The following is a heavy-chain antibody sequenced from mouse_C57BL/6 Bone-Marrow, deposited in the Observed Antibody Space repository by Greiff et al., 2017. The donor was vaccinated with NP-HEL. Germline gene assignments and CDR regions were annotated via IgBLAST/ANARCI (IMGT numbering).Heavy chain of an antibody. J-gene: IGHJ3*01. CDR3: ARSDGYLWFAY. CDR2: IYPGGGYT. V-gene: IGHV1-63*01. CDR1: GFTFTNYW. Sequence: QVQLQQSGAELVRPGTSVKMSRKASGFTFTNYWIGWAKQRPGHGPEWVGDIYPGGGYTNYNEKFKGKATLTADKSSSTAYMQFSSLTSEDSAIYYCARSDGYLWFAYWGQGTLVTVSA. D-gene: IGHD2-3*01.